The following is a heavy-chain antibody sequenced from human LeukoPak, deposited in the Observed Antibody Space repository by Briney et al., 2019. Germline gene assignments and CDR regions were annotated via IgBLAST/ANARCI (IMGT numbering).Heavy chain of an antibody. CDR3: ARKAYDSDCFDF. CDR2: ISYDGTNK. V-gene: IGHV3-30-3*01. D-gene: IGHD2-21*01. J-gene: IGHJ4*02. Sequence: GRSLRLSCAASGFTFSTYAMHWVRQAPGKGLEWVAFISYDGTNKYCADSVKGRFTISRDNAKNSLYMQMNNLRDEDTAVYYCARKAYDSDCFDFWGQGTLVTVSS. CDR1: GFTFSTYA.